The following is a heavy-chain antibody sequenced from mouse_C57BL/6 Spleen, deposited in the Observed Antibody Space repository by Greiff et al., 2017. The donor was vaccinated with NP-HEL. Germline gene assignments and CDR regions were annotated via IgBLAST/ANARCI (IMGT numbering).Heavy chain of an antibody. CDR1: GYTFTSYW. J-gene: IGHJ4*01. D-gene: IGHD2-3*01. Sequence: VQLQQPGTELVKPGASVKLSCKASGYTFTSYWMHWVKQRPGQGLEWIGNINPSNGGTNYNETFKSKATLTVAKSSSPAYMQLSSLTSEDSAVYYCARDGYYEGYAMDYWGQGTSVTVSS. CDR2: INPSNGGT. CDR3: ARDGYYEGYAMDY. V-gene: IGHV1-53*01.